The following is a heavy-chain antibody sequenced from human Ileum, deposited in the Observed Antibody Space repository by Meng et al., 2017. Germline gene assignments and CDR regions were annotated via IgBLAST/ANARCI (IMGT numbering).Heavy chain of an antibody. Sequence: QLPQWGAGLFKPSESLSLACAVYGGSFSGYYWSWIRQPPGKGLEWIGEINHSGSTNYNPSLKSRVTISVDTSKNQFSLKLSSVTAADTAVYYCARGGPWFDPWGQGTLVTVSS. J-gene: IGHJ5*02. CDR3: ARGGPWFDP. CDR2: INHSGST. V-gene: IGHV4-34*01. CDR1: GGSFSGYY.